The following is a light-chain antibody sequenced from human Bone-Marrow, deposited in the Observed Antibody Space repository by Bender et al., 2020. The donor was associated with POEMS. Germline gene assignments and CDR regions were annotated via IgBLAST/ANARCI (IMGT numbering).Light chain of an antibody. Sequence: SYELTQPPSVSVSPGQTARIPCSGDTLPKQYAYWYQQKPGQAPVLVIYRDDERPSGIPERFSGSSSGSTVTLTISGVQAEDEADYFCQSTDSSGTYVFGTPTKVTVL. V-gene: IGLV3-25*03. CDR1: TLPKQY. CDR3: QSTDSSGTYV. J-gene: IGLJ1*01. CDR2: RDD.